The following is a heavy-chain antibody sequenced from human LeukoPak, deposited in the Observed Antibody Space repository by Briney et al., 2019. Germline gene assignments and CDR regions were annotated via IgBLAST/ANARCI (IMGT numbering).Heavy chain of an antibody. J-gene: IGHJ4*02. V-gene: IGHV3-7*01. CDR3: AREDDWNYEDY. Sequence: GGSLRLSCAASGFTFSNYWMSWVRQAPGKGLEWVANIKQDGSEKYYVNSVKGRFTISRDNAKNSLYLQMNSLRAEDTATYFCAREDDWNYEDYWGQGTLVTVSS. CDR2: IKQDGSEK. CDR1: GFTFSNYW. D-gene: IGHD1-7*01.